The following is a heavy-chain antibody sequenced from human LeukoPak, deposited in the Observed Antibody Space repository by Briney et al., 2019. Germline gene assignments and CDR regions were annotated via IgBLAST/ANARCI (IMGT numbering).Heavy chain of an antibody. CDR3: ARESRGASVDCSGGSCYYFDY. D-gene: IGHD2-15*01. J-gene: IGHJ4*02. CDR1: GFTFSSYW. V-gene: IGHV3-74*01. CDR2: INSDGSST. Sequence: PGGSLRLSCAASGFTFSSYWMHWVRQAPGKGLVWVSRINSDGSSTSYADSVKGRFTISRDNAKNTLYLQMNSLRAEDTAVYYCARESRGASVDCSGGSCYYFDYWGQGTLVTVSS.